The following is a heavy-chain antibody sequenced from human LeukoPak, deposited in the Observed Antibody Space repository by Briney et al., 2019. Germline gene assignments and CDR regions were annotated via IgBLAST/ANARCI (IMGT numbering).Heavy chain of an antibody. CDR2: ISGSGGST. V-gene: IGHV3-23*01. CDR1: GFTFSSYA. D-gene: IGHD3-10*01. Sequence: GGSLRLSCAASGFTFSSYAMSWVRQAPGKGLEWGSDISGSGGSTYYADTVKGRFTISRDNSKNTLYLQINSLRGEDTAVYYCAKDKGDYGSESPYGMDVWGQGTTVTVSS. J-gene: IGHJ6*02. CDR3: AKDKGDYGSESPYGMDV.